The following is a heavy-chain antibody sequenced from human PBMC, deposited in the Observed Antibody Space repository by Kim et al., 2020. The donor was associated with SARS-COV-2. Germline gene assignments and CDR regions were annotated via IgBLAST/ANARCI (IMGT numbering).Heavy chain of an antibody. CDR2: ST. Sequence: STYYADSVKGRLNSSRDNSKKTLYLQMISLRAEDTAVYYCAKGEGATTDYWGQGTLVTVSS. J-gene: IGHJ4*02. CDR3: AKGEGATTDY. D-gene: IGHD1-26*01. V-gene: IGHV3-23*03.